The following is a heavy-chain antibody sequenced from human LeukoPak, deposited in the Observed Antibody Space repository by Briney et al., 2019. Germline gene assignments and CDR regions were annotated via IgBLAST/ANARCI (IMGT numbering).Heavy chain of an antibody. D-gene: IGHD1-26*01. CDR2: ISSSSSYI. CDR1: GFTFSSYA. J-gene: IGHJ4*02. Sequence: PGGSLRLSCAASGFTFSSYAMNWVRQAPGKGLEWVSSISSSSSYIYYADSVKGRFTISRDNAKNSLYLQMNSLRAEDTAVYYCARAARGGAAYYIDYWGQGTLVTVSS. CDR3: ARAARGGAAYYIDY. V-gene: IGHV3-21*01.